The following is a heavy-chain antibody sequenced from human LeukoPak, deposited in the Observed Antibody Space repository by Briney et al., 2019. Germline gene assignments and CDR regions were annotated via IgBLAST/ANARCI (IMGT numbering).Heavy chain of an antibody. CDR3: TRTSASTAIDY. CDR2: IYTSGST. Sequence: SETLSLTCAVSGGPISSSNWWSWIRQPAGKGLEWIGRIYTSGSTNYNPSLKSRVTMSVDTSKNQFSLKLSSVTAADTAVYYCTRTSASTAIDYWGPGTLVTVSS. D-gene: IGHD4-17*01. J-gene: IGHJ4*02. CDR1: GGPISSSNW. V-gene: IGHV4-4*07.